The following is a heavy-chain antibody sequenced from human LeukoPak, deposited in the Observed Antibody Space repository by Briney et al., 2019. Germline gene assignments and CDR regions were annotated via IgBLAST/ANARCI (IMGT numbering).Heavy chain of an antibody. V-gene: IGHV4-59*08. J-gene: IGHJ4*02. CDR2: IYYSGST. D-gene: IGHD4-23*01. CDR3: ARDYGGDY. CDR1: VGSISSYY. Sequence: SETLSLTCTVSVGSISSYYWSWIRQPPGKGLEWIGYIYYSGSTNYNPSLKSRVTISVDTSKNQFSLKLRSVTAADTAVYYCARDYGGDYWGQGTLVTVSS.